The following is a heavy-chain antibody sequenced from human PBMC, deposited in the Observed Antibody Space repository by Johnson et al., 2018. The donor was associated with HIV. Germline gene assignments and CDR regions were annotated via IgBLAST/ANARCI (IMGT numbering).Heavy chain of an antibody. CDR1: AFTFSSYW. CDR3: ARDRDSIVGVPYAFDI. Sequence: VQLVESGGGLVQPGGSLRLSCAASAFTFSSYWMSWVRQAPGKGLEWVANIKQDGSEKYYVDSVKGRFTISRDNAKNSLYLQMNSLIAEDTAVYYCARDRDSIVGVPYAFDIWGQGTMVTVSS. D-gene: IGHD1-26*01. J-gene: IGHJ3*02. CDR2: IKQDGSEK. V-gene: IGHV3-7*05.